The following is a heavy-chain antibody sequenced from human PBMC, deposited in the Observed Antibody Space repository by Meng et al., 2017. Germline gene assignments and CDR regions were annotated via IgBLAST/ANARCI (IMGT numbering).Heavy chain of an antibody. J-gene: IGHJ4*02. CDR1: GYTFTSDG. Sequence: QVQVLQSGAELKQPVPSVNVSCMASGYTFTSDGISWVRQAPGQGLEWMGWSSAYNGNTNYAQKLQGRVTMTTDTSTSTAYMELRSLRSDDTAVYYCARDLKRDIHLGEGGYWGQGTLVTVSS. CDR2: SSAYNGNT. CDR3: ARDLKRDIHLGEGGY. V-gene: IGHV1-18*01. D-gene: IGHD3-16*01.